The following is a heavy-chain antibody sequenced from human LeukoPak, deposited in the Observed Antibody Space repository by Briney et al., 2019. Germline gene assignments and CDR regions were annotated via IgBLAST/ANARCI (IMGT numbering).Heavy chain of an antibody. Sequence: SQTLSLTCTVSDDSISSSSYYWGWIRQPPGKGLEWIGSIYYSGSTYYNPSLKSRVTISVDTSKNQFSLKLSSVTAADTAVYYCATGRDRYDFWSGYPFDYWGQGTLVTVSS. V-gene: IGHV4-39*01. CDR1: DDSISSSSYY. CDR2: IYYSGST. J-gene: IGHJ4*02. D-gene: IGHD3-3*01. CDR3: ATGRDRYDFWSGYPFDY.